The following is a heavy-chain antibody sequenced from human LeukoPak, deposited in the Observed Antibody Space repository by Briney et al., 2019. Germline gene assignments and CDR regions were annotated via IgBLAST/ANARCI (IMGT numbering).Heavy chain of an antibody. CDR1: GFTFSAYG. J-gene: IGHJ4*02. CDR3: ARDPRGITALVDYFDY. CDR2: ISGSGDNT. Sequence: GGSLRLSCAASGFTFSAYGMSWVRQAPGKGLEWVSGISGSGDNTYYADSVKGRFTISRDNAKNSLYLQMSSLRVEDTAVYYCARDPRGITALVDYFDYWGQGTLVTVSS. D-gene: IGHD5-18*01. V-gene: IGHV3-11*01.